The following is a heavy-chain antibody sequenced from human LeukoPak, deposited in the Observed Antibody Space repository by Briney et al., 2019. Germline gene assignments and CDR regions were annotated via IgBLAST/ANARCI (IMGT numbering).Heavy chain of an antibody. CDR2: ITGSGSYI. Sequence: PGGSLRLSCAASGFTFSSYEMNWVRQAPGKGLEWVSSITGSGSYIYYADSVRGRFTISRDNANNSVYLQMDSLRAEDTAMYYCARYLGYSGSYYDYWGQGTLVTVSS. D-gene: IGHD1-26*01. J-gene: IGHJ4*02. V-gene: IGHV3-21*01. CDR1: GFTFSSYE. CDR3: ARYLGYSGSYYDY.